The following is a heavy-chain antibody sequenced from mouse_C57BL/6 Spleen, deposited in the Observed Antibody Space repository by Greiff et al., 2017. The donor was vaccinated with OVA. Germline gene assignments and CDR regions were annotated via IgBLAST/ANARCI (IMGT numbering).Heavy chain of an antibody. V-gene: IGHV5-4*01. Sequence: KLVESGGGLVKPGGSLKLSCAASGFTFSSYAMSWVRQTPEKRLEWVATISDGGSYTYYPDNVKGRFTISRDNAKNNLYLQMSHLKSEDTAMYYCARDRDYYGSSYNAMDYWGQGTSVTVSS. J-gene: IGHJ4*01. CDR3: ARDRDYYGSSYNAMDY. CDR1: GFTFSSYA. CDR2: ISDGGSYT. D-gene: IGHD1-1*01.